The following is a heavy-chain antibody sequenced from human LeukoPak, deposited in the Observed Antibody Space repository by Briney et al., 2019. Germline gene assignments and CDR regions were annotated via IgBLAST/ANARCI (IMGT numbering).Heavy chain of an antibody. J-gene: IGHJ4*02. Sequence: SETLSLTCTVSGGSISSYYWSWIRQPPGKGLEWIGYIYYSGSTNYSPSLKSRVTISVDTSKNQFSLKLSSVTAADTAVYYCARGMFSGGYYSNFDYWGQGTLVTVSS. V-gene: IGHV4-59*01. CDR1: GGSISSYY. D-gene: IGHD3-22*01. CDR3: ARGMFSGGYYSNFDY. CDR2: IYYSGST.